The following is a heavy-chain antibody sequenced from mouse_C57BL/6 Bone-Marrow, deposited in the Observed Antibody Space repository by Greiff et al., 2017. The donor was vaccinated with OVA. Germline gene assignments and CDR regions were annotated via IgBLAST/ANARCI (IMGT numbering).Heavy chain of an antibody. V-gene: IGHV8-8*01. D-gene: IGHD1-1*01. CDR2: IWWDDDK. Sequence: QVTLKVSGPGILQPSQTLSLTCSFSGFSLSTFGMGVGWIRQPSGKGLEWLAHIWWDDDKYSNPALKSRLTITKGTYKNQVFLKIAVLDTAYTATYYCARMTVLNFDYWGQGTTLTVSS. CDR1: GFSLSTFGMG. J-gene: IGHJ2*01. CDR3: ARMTVLNFDY.